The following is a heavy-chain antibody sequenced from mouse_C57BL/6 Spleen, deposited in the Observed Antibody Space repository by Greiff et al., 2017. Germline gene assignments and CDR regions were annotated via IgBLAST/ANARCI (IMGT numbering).Heavy chain of an antibody. CDR3: TREGYSNYFDY. D-gene: IGHD2-5*01. J-gene: IGHJ2*01. CDR1: GYTFTDYE. V-gene: IGHV1-15*01. CDR2: IDPETGGT. Sequence: QVQLQQSGAELVRPGASVTLSCKASGYTFTDYEMHWVKQTPVHGLEWIGAIDPETGGTAYNQKFKGKAILTADKSSSTAYMELRSLTSEDSAVYYCTREGYSNYFDYWGQGTTLTVSS.